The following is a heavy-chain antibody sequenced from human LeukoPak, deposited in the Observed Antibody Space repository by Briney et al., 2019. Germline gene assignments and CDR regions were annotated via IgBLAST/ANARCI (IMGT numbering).Heavy chain of an antibody. CDR2: MHYSGST. J-gene: IGHJ4*02. CDR3: ARHGSSWYYFDY. D-gene: IGHD6-13*01. Sequence: SETLSLTCTVSGGSISSSSYYWGWIRQPPGKGLEWIGTMHYSGSTYYNASLKSRVTISVDTSKNQLSLKLSSVTAADTAVYYCARHGSSWYYFDYWGQGTLVTVSS. V-gene: IGHV4-39*01. CDR1: GGSISSSSYY.